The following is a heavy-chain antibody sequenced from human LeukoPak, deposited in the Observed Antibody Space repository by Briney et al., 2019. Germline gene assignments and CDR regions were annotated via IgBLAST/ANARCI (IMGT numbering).Heavy chain of an antibody. Sequence: GGSLRLSCAASGFTFTTYWMHWVRQAPGKGLVWVSHINSDGSITSYADSVRGRFTISRDNSKNTLYLLMNSLIPEDTAVYYCAREVVSSPSYFDSWGQGTLVTVSS. CDR1: GFTFTTYW. J-gene: IGHJ4*02. V-gene: IGHV3-74*01. D-gene: IGHD2-15*01. CDR2: INSDGSIT. CDR3: AREVVSSPSYFDS.